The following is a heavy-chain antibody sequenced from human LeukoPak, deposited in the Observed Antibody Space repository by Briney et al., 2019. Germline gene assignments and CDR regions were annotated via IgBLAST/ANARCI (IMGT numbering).Heavy chain of an antibody. CDR1: NDSISRYC. CDR3: ATSYDGKTAPYDL. V-gene: IGHV4-4*08. J-gene: IGHJ5*02. D-gene: IGHD4-23*01. Sequence: PSETLSLTCTVSNDSISRYCCSWVRQPPGKGLEWIGFMCPSGRTDYNPSLKSRVTMSIDTSKNQLSMELRFLTAADTAVYYCATSYDGKTAPYDLWGHGTLVTVSS. CDR2: MCPSGRT.